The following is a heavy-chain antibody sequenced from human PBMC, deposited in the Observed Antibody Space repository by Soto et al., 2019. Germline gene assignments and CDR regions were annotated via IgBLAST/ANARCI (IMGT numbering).Heavy chain of an antibody. CDR1: GYSFTTSG. Sequence: WASVKVSCKASGYSFTTSGITWVRQAPGQGLEWMGWISTYNGNTNYAQKLQDRVTLTTDTSTSTAYMELRSLRSDDTAVYYCARRLYGDYDYWGQGTLVTVS. CDR3: ARRLYGDYDY. D-gene: IGHD4-17*01. J-gene: IGHJ4*02. CDR2: ISTYNGNT. V-gene: IGHV1-18*01.